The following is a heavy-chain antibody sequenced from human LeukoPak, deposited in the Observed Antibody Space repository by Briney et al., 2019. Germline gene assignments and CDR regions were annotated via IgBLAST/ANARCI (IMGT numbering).Heavy chain of an antibody. Sequence: GGSLRLSCAASGFTLNKYAMNWVRQAPGKGLEWVSVLIGSSGSTDYADSVKGRFTISRDNSKNTLYLQMNSLRPEDTAVYYCARGYRGYAGYFDYWGRGTLVTVSS. D-gene: IGHD5-12*01. V-gene: IGHV3-23*01. CDR3: ARGYRGYAGYFDY. CDR2: LIGSSGST. CDR1: GFTLNKYA. J-gene: IGHJ4*02.